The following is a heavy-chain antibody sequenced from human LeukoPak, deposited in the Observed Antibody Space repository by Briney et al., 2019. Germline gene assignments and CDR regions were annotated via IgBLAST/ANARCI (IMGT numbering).Heavy chain of an antibody. J-gene: IGHJ4*02. CDR1: GFTFDDYA. CDR3: AKDLEYSSSSLDY. CDR2: ISWNSGSI. D-gene: IGHD6-6*01. V-gene: IGHV3-9*01. Sequence: PGRSLRLSCAASGFTFDDYATHWVRQAPGKGLEWVSGISWNSGSIGYADSVKGRFTISRDNAKNSLYLQMNSLRAEDTALYYCAKDLEYSSSSLDYWGQGTLVTVSS.